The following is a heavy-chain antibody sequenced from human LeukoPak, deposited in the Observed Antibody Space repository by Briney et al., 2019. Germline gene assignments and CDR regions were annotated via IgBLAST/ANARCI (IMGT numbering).Heavy chain of an antibody. CDR3: ARNAGYSDLNY. CDR2: IYRSGAT. CDR1: GDSFSSNNY. V-gene: IGHV4-4*02. Sequence: SETLSLTCAVSGDSFSSNNYWTWVRQPPGKGLEWIGEIYRSGATNYNPSLKSRVTVSLDKSKNQFSLRLNSVTAADTAVYYCARNAGYSDLNYWGQGVLVTVSS. D-gene: IGHD3-22*01. J-gene: IGHJ4*02.